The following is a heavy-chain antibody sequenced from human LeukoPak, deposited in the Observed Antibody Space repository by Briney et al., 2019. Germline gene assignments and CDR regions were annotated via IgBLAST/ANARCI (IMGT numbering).Heavy chain of an antibody. J-gene: IGHJ4*02. D-gene: IGHD6-19*01. CDR2: IKSKSDGGTT. CDR3: ITISSGRKFDY. V-gene: IGHV3-15*01. Sequence: GGSLRLSCAASGFTFSNAWMSWVRQAPGKGLEWVGRIKSKSDGGTTDYAAPVKGRFTISRDDSKYTLYLQMNSLKTEDTAVYYCITISSGRKFDYWGQGTLVTVSS. CDR1: GFTFSNAW.